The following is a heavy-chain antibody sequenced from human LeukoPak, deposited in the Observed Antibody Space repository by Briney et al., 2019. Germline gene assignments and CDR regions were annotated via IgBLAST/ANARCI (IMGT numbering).Heavy chain of an antibody. CDR1: GFTVSSNY. J-gene: IGHJ4*02. CDR2: IYSGGST. D-gene: IGHD1-26*01. CDR3: ASRGGSYYVDY. V-gene: IGHV3-66*02. Sequence: GGSLRLSCAASGFTVSSNYMSWVRQAPGRGLEWVSVIYSGGSTYYADSVKGRFTISRDNSKNTLYLQMNSLRAEDTAMYYCASRGGSYYVDYWGQGTLVTVSS.